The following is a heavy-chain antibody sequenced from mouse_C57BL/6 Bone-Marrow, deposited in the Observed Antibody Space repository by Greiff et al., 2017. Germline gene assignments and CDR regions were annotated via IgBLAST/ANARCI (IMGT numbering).Heavy chain of an antibody. CDR2: IYPGDGDT. CDR3: ARSPYYYGSSSFDY. D-gene: IGHD1-1*01. CDR1: GYAFSSYW. V-gene: IGHV1-80*01. J-gene: IGHJ2*01. Sequence: QVQLQQSGAELVKPGASVKISCKASGYAFSSYWMNWVKQRPGKGLEWIGQIYPGDGDTTYNGKFKGKATLTADKSSSTAYMQLSSLTSEDSAVYFCARSPYYYGSSSFDYWGQGTTLTVSS.